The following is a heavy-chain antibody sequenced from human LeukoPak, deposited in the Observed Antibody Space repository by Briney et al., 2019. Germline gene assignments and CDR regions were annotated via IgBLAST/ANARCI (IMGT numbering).Heavy chain of an antibody. CDR1: GGSISSNY. D-gene: IGHD3-16*01. J-gene: IGHJ3*02. V-gene: IGHV4-59*01. CDR2: IYYSGST. CDR3: ARDTGNGVWAFDI. Sequence: SETLSLTCTVSGGSISSNYWSWIRQPPGRGLEWIGYIYYSGSTDYNPSLRSRVTISIDTSKNQFSLKLSSVTAADTAVYYCARDTGNGVWAFDIWGQGIMVTVSS.